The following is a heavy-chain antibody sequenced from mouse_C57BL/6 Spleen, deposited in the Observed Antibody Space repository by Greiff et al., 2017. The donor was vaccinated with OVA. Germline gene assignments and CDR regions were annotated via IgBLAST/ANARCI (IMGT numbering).Heavy chain of an antibody. CDR1: GYTFTDYD. D-gene: IGHD2-3*01. V-gene: IGHV1-15*01. Sequence: VQLQQSGAELVRPGASVTLSCKASGYTFTDYDMHWVKQTPVHGLEWIGAIDPETGGTAYNQKFKGKAILTVDKSSSTAYMELRSLTSEDSDVDDCTRWWLLRRYFDYWGQGTTLTVSS. J-gene: IGHJ2*01. CDR3: TRWWLLRRYFDY. CDR2: IDPETGGT.